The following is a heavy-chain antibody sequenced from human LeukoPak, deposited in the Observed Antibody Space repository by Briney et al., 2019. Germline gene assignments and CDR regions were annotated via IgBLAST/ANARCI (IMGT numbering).Heavy chain of an antibody. Sequence: ASVKVSCKASGYTFTDYYMHWVRQAPGQGLEWMGWINPNSGGTSYAQKFQGRVTMTRDTSLSTAYMELSRLRSDDSAVYFCARRYSSTTKVTFDIWGQGSMVTVSS. V-gene: IGHV1-2*02. CDR3: ARRYSSTTKVTFDI. D-gene: IGHD6-13*01. CDR2: INPNSGGT. CDR1: GYTFTDYY. J-gene: IGHJ3*02.